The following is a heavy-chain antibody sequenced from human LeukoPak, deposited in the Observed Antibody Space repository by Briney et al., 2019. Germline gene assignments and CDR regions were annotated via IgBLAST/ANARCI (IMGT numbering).Heavy chain of an antibody. CDR2: IKQDGSEK. V-gene: IGHV3-7*01. J-gene: IGHJ4*02. D-gene: IGHD3-10*01. Sequence: GGSLRLSCAASGFTFSSYWMSWVRQAPGKGLEWVANIKQDGSEKYYVDSVKGRFTISRDNAKNSLYLQMNSLRAEDTAVYYCARDLEIYYYGSGSYYNGFDYWGQGTLVTVSS. CDR3: ARDLEIYYYGSGSYYNGFDY. CDR1: GFTFSSYW.